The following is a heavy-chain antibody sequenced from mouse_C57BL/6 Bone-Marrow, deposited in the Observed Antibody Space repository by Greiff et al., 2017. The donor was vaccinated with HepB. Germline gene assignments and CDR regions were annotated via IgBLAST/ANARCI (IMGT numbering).Heavy chain of an antibody. CDR2: INPNNGGT. J-gene: IGHJ2*01. CDR1: GYTFTDYY. CDR3: AGGLYQLRGYFDY. Sequence: VQLQQSGPELVKPGASVKISCKASGYTFTDYYMNWVKQSHGKSLEWIGDINPNNGGTSYNQKFKGKATLTVDKSSSTAYMELRSLTSEDSAVYYCAGGLYQLRGYFDYWGQGTTLTVSS. V-gene: IGHV1-26*01. D-gene: IGHD3-1*01.